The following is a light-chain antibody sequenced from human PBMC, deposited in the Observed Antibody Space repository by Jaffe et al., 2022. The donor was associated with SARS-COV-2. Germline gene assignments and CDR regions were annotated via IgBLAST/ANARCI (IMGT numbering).Light chain of an antibody. CDR2: TAS. CDR3: QQLNSYPVA. CDR1: QGIRNY. V-gene: IGKV1-9*01. J-gene: IGKJ1*01. Sequence: DIQLTQSPSFLSASVGDRVTITCRASQGIRNYLAWYRQQPGKAPKLLIYTASTLQSGVPSRFSGSGSETEFTLTISSLQPEDFATYYCQQLNSYPVAFGQGTKVEIK.